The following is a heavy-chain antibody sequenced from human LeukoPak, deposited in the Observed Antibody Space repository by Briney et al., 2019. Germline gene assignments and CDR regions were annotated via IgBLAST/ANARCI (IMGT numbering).Heavy chain of an antibody. CDR2: ISGSGGST. CDR3: IASSGYYPNYFDY. V-gene: IGHV3-23*01. J-gene: IGHJ4*02. CDR1: GFTFSSYA. D-gene: IGHD3-22*01. Sequence: AGGSLRLSYAASGFTFSSYAMSWVRQAPGKGLEWVSAISGSGGSTYYADSVKGRFTISRDNSKNTLYLQMNSLRAEDTAVYYCIASSGYYPNYFDYWGQGTLVTVSS.